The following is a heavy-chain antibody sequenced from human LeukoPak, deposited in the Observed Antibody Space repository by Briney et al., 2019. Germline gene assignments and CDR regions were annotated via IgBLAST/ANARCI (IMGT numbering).Heavy chain of an antibody. V-gene: IGHV3-23*01. Sequence: GGSLRLSCAASGFTFSSYAMSSVRQAPGKGLEWVSAISGSGGSTYYADSVKGRFTISRDNSKNTLYLHMNSLRAEDTAVYYCAKARESWYRSGWYGMDVWGQGTTVTVSS. CDR3: AKARESWYRSGWYGMDV. D-gene: IGHD6-19*01. CDR1: GFTFSSYA. CDR2: ISGSGGST. J-gene: IGHJ6*02.